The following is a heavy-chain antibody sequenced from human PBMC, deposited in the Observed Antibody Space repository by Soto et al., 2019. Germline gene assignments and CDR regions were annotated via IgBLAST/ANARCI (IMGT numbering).Heavy chain of an antibody. V-gene: IGHV5-10-1*01. Sequence: PGESLKISCKGSGYSFTSYWISWVRQMPGKGLEWMRRIDPSDSYTNYSPSFQGHVTISADKSISTAYLQWSSLKASDTAMYYCARHIAEYYYDSSGFSPWFDPWGQGTLVTVSS. D-gene: IGHD3-22*01. CDR1: GYSFTSYW. CDR3: ARHIAEYYYDSSGFSPWFDP. CDR2: IDPSDSYT. J-gene: IGHJ5*02.